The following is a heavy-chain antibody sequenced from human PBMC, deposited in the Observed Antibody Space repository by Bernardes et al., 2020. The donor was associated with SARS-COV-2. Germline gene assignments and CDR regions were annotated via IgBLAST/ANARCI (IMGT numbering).Heavy chain of an antibody. CDR2: ISWNSGSI. D-gene: IGHD2-15*01. J-gene: IGHJ6*02. Sequence: GGSLRLSCAASGFTFDDYAMHWVRQAPGKGLEWVSGISWNSGSIGYADSVKGRFTISRDNAKNSLYLQMNSLRAEDTALYYCANLLGTQEVGYGMDVWGQGTTVTVSS. V-gene: IGHV3-9*01. CDR3: ANLLGTQEVGYGMDV. CDR1: GFTFDDYA.